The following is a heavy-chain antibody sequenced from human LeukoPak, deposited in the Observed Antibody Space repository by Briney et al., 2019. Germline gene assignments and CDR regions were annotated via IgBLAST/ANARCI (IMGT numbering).Heavy chain of an antibody. CDR1: GGSFSGYY. V-gene: IGHV4-34*01. CDR3: ARDSIAAAGTYYYYGRDV. Sequence: SETLSLTCAAYGGSFSGYYWSWIRQPPGKGLEWFGEINQSGSTNYNPSLKSRVTISVDTSKNQFSLKLSSVTAADTAVYYCARDSIAAAGTYYYYGRDVWGKGTTVSV. D-gene: IGHD6-13*01. CDR2: INQSGST. J-gene: IGHJ6*04.